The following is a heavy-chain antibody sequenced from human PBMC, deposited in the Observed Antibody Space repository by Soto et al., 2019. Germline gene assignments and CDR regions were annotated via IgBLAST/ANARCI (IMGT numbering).Heavy chain of an antibody. CDR2: IAYSGST. J-gene: IGHJ6*01. D-gene: IGHD5-18*01. CDR3: ARAQAIPLCYCLDV. CDR1: GGSINSGDYY. Sequence: TLSLTKTVSGGSINSGDYYGSWIRQSPGKGLEWLGYIAYSGSTYYNPSFQSRLIISADTSKKQLSLKLSSVTAADTAVYYFARAQAIPLCYCLDVWGQGTAGNV. V-gene: IGHV4-30-4*01.